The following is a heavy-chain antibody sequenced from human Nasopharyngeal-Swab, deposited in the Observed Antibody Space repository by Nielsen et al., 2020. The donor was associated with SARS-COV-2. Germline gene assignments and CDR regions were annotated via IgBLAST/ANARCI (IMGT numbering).Heavy chain of an antibody. Sequence: ASVKVSCKASGYTFTTYYMHWVRQAPGQGLEWMGIINPSGGSTNYAQKFQGRVTMTRDTSTSTVYMELSSLRAEDTAVYYCAREWGYYDSSGLNYYYYGMDVWGQGTTVTVSS. CDR2: INPSGGST. V-gene: IGHV1-46*01. CDR1: GYTFTTYY. D-gene: IGHD3-22*01. CDR3: AREWGYYDSSGLNYYYYGMDV. J-gene: IGHJ6*02.